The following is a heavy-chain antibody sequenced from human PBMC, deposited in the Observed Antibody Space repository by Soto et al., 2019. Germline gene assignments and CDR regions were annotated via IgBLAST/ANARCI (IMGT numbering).Heavy chain of an antibody. Sequence: SVKVSCKAPGGTFSNYALTWVRQAPGQGLEWMGWIILGSANYAQKFQDRLTITADGSTNISYMELTSLTSEDTARYYCARADYNSDYLLLYVDYWGQGTPVTVSS. V-gene: IGHV1-69*13. J-gene: IGHJ4*02. CDR3: ARADYNSDYLLLYVDY. D-gene: IGHD3-22*01. CDR2: IILGSA. CDR1: GGTFSNYA.